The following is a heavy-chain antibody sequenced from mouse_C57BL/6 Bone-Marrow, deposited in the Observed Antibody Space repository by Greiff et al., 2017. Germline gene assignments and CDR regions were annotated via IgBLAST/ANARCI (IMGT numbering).Heavy chain of an antibody. Sequence: QVQLKQSGPELVKPGASVKISCKASGYAFSSSWMNWVKQRPGKGLEWIGRIYPGDGDTNYNGKFKGKATLTADKSSSTAYMQLSSLTSEYSAVYFCARPIYYYGSTWFAYWGQGTLVTVSA. CDR1: GYAFSSSW. CDR2: IYPGDGDT. J-gene: IGHJ3*01. V-gene: IGHV1-82*01. CDR3: ARPIYYYGSTWFAY. D-gene: IGHD1-1*01.